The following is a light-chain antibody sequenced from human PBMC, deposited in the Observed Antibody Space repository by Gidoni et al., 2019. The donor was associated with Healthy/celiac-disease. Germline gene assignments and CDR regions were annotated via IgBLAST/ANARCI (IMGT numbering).Light chain of an antibody. CDR3: QQYYSYPRT. CDR2: AAS. CDR1: KGISSY. J-gene: IGKJ1*01. Sequence: AIRISQSPSALSASTGDRVTITCRASKGISSYLAWYQQKPGKAPKLLIYAASTLQSVVPSRFSGSGSGTDFTLTISCLQSEDFATYYCQQYYSYPRTFGQGTKVEIK. V-gene: IGKV1-8*01.